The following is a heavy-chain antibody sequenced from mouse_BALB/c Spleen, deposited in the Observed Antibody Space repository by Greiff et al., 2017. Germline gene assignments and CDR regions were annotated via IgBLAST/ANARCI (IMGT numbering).Heavy chain of an antibody. Sequence: VKLMESGAELVKPGASVKLSCKASGYTFTSYYMYWVKQRPGQGLEWIGEINPSNGGTNFNEKFKSKATLTVDKSSSTAYMQLSSLTSEDSAVYYCTREFITTVVAYYAMDYWGQGTSVTVSS. D-gene: IGHD1-1*01. V-gene: IGHV1S81*02. CDR1: GYTFTSYY. J-gene: IGHJ4*01. CDR2: INPSNGGT. CDR3: TREFITTVVAYYAMDY.